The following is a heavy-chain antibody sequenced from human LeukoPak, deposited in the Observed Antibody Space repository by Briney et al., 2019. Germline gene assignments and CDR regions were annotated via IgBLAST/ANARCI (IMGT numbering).Heavy chain of an antibody. Sequence: ASVKVSCMASGYTFTIYGISWVRQAPGPGREWMGWISAYNGNTNYAQKLQGRVTMTTDTSTSTAYMELRSLRSDDTAVYYCARDQPITMIVVVIKYYYYGMDVWGQGTTVTVSS. J-gene: IGHJ6*02. CDR1: GYTFTIYG. V-gene: IGHV1-18*01. CDR2: ISAYNGNT. D-gene: IGHD3-22*01. CDR3: ARDQPITMIVVVIKYYYYGMDV.